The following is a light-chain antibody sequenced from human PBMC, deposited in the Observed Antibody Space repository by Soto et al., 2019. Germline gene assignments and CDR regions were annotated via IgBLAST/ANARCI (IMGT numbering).Light chain of an antibody. CDR1: SNDVGGYNY. Sequence: QSVLTQPPSASGSPGQSVTIACTGTSNDVGGYNYVSWYQQHPGKAPQLMIYEVSKRPSGVPDRFSGSKSGNTASLTVSGLQAEDEADYYCSPYAGSNNLVFGGGTKLTVL. J-gene: IGLJ2*01. CDR2: EVS. CDR3: SPYAGSNNLV. V-gene: IGLV2-8*01.